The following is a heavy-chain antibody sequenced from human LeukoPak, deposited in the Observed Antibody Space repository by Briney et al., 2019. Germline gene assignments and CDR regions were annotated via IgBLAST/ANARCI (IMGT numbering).Heavy chain of an antibody. V-gene: IGHV3-53*01. D-gene: IGHD5-12*01. Sequence: GGSLRLSCAVSGFSVSNNHMSWVRQAPGKGPEWVSVIHTDGTTDYADAVQGRFTVSRHNSRNTLYLQMDSLRADDTAVYYCARGYSGYDPFDYWGQGTLVTVPS. CDR1: GFSVSNNH. CDR2: IHTDGTT. CDR3: ARGYSGYDPFDY. J-gene: IGHJ4*02.